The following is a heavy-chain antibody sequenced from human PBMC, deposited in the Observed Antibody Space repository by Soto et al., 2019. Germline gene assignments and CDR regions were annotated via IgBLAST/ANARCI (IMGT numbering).Heavy chain of an antibody. CDR1: GYNFAGYW. CDR3: ARGGVSTRTFDY. Sequence: GESLKISCKGSGYNFAGYWIAWVRQMPGKGLELMGIIYPGDSDTRYRPSFQGQVTISAGKSISSAYLQWSSLRASDTAMYSCARGGVSTRTFDYWGQGTPVTVS. CDR2: IYPGDSDT. J-gene: IGHJ4*02. V-gene: IGHV5-51*01. D-gene: IGHD3-3*01.